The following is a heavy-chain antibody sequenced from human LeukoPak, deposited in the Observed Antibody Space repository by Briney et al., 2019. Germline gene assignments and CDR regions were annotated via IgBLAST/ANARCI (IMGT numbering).Heavy chain of an antibody. Sequence: GSLRLSCAASGFTFSSYGMHWVRQAPGKGLEWIGEIYHSGNTNYNPSLKSRVTISVDKSKNQFSLQLSSVTAADTAVYYCVRVGRYGLPNWGQGTLVTVSS. CDR2: IYHSGNT. D-gene: IGHD3-16*01. CDR3: VRVGRYGLPN. CDR1: GFTFSSYG. V-gene: IGHV4-4*02. J-gene: IGHJ4*02.